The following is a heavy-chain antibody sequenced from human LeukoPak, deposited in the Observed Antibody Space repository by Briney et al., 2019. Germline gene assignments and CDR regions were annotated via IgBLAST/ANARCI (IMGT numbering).Heavy chain of an antibody. J-gene: IGHJ4*02. CDR2: IYYSGST. Sequence: SETLSLTCTVSGVSISSYYWSWIRQPPGKGLEWIGYIYYSGSTDYNPSLKSRVTISVDTSKNQFSLKLSSVTAADTALYYCARGVEYSSSSGLGYWGQRTLVTVSS. D-gene: IGHD6-6*01. CDR3: ARGVEYSSSSGLGY. CDR1: GVSISSYY. V-gene: IGHV4-59*01.